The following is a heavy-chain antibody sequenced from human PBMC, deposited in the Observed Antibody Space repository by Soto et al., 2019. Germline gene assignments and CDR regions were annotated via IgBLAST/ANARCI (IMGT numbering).Heavy chain of an antibody. CDR1: GYSLTDNG. Sequence: EQSGAEVKKPGASVKVSCKASGYSLTDNGITWVRQASGQGLEYVGWISPDSGKTDYAQKFQGRVTMTRDTSINTVYMELSSLRSDDMAVYYCARVYGYYYYYMDVWGKGTTVTVSS. J-gene: IGHJ6*03. CDR2: ISPDSGKT. CDR3: ARVYGYYYYYMDV. V-gene: IGHV1-8*01. D-gene: IGHD2-8*01.